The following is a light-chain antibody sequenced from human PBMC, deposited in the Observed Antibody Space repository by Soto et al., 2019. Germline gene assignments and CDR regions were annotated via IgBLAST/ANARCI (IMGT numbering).Light chain of an antibody. J-gene: IGLJ3*02. Sequence: QSALTQPASVSGSPGQSITIPCTGTSSDVGGYNYVSWYQQHPGKAPKLMIYEVSNRPSGVSNRFSGSKSGNTASLTISGLQAEYEAQYYCRSDTSNSTWVFGAGTKLTVL. CDR3: RSDTSNSTWV. CDR1: SSDVGGYNY. V-gene: IGLV2-14*01. CDR2: EVS.